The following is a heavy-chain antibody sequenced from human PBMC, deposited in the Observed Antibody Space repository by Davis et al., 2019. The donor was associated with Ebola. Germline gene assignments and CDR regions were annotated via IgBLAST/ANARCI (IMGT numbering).Heavy chain of an antibody. Sequence: GESLKISCAASEFTFSYYWMHWVRQAPGKGLEWVSSISSSSSYIYYADSVKGRFTISRDNAKNSLYLQMNSLRAEDTAVYYCAVVGATVYWGQGTLVTVSS. CDR3: AVVGATVY. V-gene: IGHV3-21*01. CDR2: ISSSSSYI. CDR1: EFTFSYYW. J-gene: IGHJ4*02. D-gene: IGHD1-26*01.